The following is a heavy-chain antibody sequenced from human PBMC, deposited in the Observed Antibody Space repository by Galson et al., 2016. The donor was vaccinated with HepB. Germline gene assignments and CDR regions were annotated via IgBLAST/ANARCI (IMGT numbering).Heavy chain of an antibody. Sequence: SETLSLTCAVSGGSITSTNWWSWVRQTPGKGLEWIGEIYHAGDTNYNPSLPSLKSRVTISVDESKNQFSLRLSSVTAADTAVYYCASMLGYCSGGGCHFPWGQGTMVSVSS. J-gene: IGHJ3*01. V-gene: IGHV4-4*02. CDR2: IYHAGDT. CDR1: GGSITSTNW. D-gene: IGHD2-15*01. CDR3: ASMLGYCSGGGCHFP.